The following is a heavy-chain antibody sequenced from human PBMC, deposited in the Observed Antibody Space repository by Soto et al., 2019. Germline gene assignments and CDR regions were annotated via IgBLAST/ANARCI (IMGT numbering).Heavy chain of an antibody. D-gene: IGHD2-21*02. V-gene: IGHV3-33*01. CDR1: GFTFSSYG. J-gene: IGHJ4*02. Sequence: QVQLVESGGGVVQPGRSLRLSCAASGFTFSSYGMHWVRQAPGKGLEWVAVIWYDGSNKYYADSVKGRFTISRDNSKNTLYMQMNSLRAEDTSVYYCARGQKLERVTATFDSWGQGTLVTVSS. CDR2: IWYDGSNK. CDR3: ARGQKLERVTATFDS.